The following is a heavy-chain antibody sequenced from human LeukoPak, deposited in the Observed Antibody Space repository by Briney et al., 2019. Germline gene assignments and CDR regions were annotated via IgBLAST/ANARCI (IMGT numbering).Heavy chain of an antibody. CDR2: INRSGST. CDR3: ARTITILCWFDP. J-gene: IGHJ5*02. Sequence: PSETLSLTCAVYGGSFSGYYCSWIRQLPGKGLECIGEINRSGSTNYNPSLKSRVPISVATSKNPFSRKRSSVTAADTAVYYCARTITILCWFDPWGQGTLLTVSA. D-gene: IGHD3-10*01. CDR1: GGSFSGYY. V-gene: IGHV4-34*01.